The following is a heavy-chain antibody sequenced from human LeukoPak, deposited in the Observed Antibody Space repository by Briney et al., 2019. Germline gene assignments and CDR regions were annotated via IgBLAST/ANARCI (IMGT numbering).Heavy chain of an antibody. D-gene: IGHD5-12*01. J-gene: IGHJ4*02. V-gene: IGHV3-48*03. CDR3: ARGTTINNFDY. CDR2: ISRSGSST. Sequence: GGSLRLSCAASGFTLSSYEMNWVRQAPGKGLEWVSYISRSGSSTHYVDSVKGRHTISRDNAKNSLYLQMNSLRAEDTAVYYCARGTTINNFDYWGQGTLVTVSS. CDR1: GFTLSSYE.